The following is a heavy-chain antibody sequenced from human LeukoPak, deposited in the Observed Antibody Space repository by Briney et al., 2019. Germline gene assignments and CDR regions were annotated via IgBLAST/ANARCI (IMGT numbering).Heavy chain of an antibody. V-gene: IGHV4-61*02. J-gene: IGHJ4*02. CDR1: GGSISSASYY. CDR2: IYSSGST. D-gene: IGHD3-22*01. CDR3: ARVTTGGYYNC. Sequence: PSETLSLTCTVSGGSISSASYYWIWVRQPAGKGLEWIGRIYSSGSTNYNPSLKSRVTISVDTSKNQFSLKLSSVTAADTAVYYCARVTTGGYYNCWGQGTLVTVSS.